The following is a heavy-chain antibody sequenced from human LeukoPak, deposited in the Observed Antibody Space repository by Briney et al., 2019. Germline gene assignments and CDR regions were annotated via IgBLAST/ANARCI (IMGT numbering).Heavy chain of an antibody. CDR1: GFTFSSYA. CDR3: AKGDRITMIVVVIALYFDY. J-gene: IGHJ4*02. Sequence: GGSLRLSCAASGFTFSSYAMSWVRQAPGKGLEWVSAVSGSGGSTYYADSVKGRFTISRDNSKNTLYLQMNSLRAEDTAVYYCAKGDRITMIVVVIALYFDYWGQGTLVTVSS. V-gene: IGHV3-23*01. D-gene: IGHD3-22*01. CDR2: VSGSGGST.